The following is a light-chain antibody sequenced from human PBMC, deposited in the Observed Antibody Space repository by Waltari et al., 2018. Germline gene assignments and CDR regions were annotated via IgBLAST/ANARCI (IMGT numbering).Light chain of an antibody. CDR3: AAWDDSLGGHFV. Sequence: QSVLTQPPSASGTPGQSVTISCSGSLSNIGANFVYWYQQFPGTAPKILIYRNDQRPSGVPDRFAASKSGSSASLAISGLRSEDEADYFCAAWDDSLGGHFVFGTGTKVIV. CDR2: RND. V-gene: IGLV1-47*01. J-gene: IGLJ1*01. CDR1: LSNIGANF.